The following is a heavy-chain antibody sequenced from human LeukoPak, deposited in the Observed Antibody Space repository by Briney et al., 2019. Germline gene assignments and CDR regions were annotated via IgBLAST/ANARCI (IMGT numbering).Heavy chain of an antibody. V-gene: IGHV1-2*02. J-gene: IGHJ4*02. CDR2: INPNTGRT. CDR1: GYTFTGYY. Sequence: ASVTVSCKASGYTFTGYYMHWVRQAPGQGLEWMGWINPNTGRTNYAQNFQGRVTMTRDTSISTAYMELSRLKSDDTAVYYCARGPTVTTDYWGQGTLVTVSS. CDR3: ARGPTVTTDY. D-gene: IGHD4-17*01.